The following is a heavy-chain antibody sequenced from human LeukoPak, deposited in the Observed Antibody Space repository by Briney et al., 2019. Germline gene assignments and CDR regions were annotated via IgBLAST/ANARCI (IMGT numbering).Heavy chain of an antibody. CDR1: GGSISSSSYY. CDR2: IYYSGST. J-gene: IGHJ4*02. D-gene: IGHD6-19*01. Sequence: SETLSLTCTVSGGSISSSSYYWGWIRQPPGKELEWIGGIYYSGSTYYNPSLKSRVTISVDTSKNQFSLKLSSVTAADTAVYYCARLSSGWAFDYWGQGTLVTVSS. CDR3: ARLSSGWAFDY. V-gene: IGHV4-39*01.